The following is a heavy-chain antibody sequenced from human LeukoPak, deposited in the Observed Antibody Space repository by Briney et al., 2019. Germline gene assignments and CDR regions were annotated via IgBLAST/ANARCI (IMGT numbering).Heavy chain of an antibody. CDR3: ARDLVQLERRGAY. J-gene: IGHJ4*02. CDR1: RYTFTGYY. V-gene: IGHV1-2*02. Sequence: GASVKVSCKASRYTFTGYYMHWVRQAPGQGLEWMGWINPNSGGTNYAQKFQGRVTMTRDTSISTAYMELSRLRSDDTAVYYCARDLVQLERRGAYWGQGTLVTVSS. CDR2: INPNSGGT. D-gene: IGHD1-1*01.